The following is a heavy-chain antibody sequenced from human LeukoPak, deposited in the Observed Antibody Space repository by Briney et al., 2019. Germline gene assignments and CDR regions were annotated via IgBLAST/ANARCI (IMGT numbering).Heavy chain of an antibody. Sequence: GGSLRLSCAASGFTFSDYYMSWIRQAPGKGLEWVSYISSSGSTIYYADSVKGRFTISRDNAKNSLYLQMNSLRAEDMAVYYCARGLYYYDSSGLNRYFDNWGQGTLVTVSS. CDR1: GFTFSDYY. CDR2: ISSSGSTI. V-gene: IGHV3-11*04. J-gene: IGHJ4*02. CDR3: ARGLYYYDSSGLNRYFDN. D-gene: IGHD3-22*01.